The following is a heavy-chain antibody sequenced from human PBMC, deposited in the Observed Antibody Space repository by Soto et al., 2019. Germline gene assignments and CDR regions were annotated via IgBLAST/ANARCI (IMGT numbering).Heavy chain of an antibody. CDR2: INAGNGNT. D-gene: IGHD3-22*01. CDR1: GYTFTSYA. V-gene: IGHV1-3*01. CDR3: ASGYYDSSGFPFGY. Sequence: QVQLVQSGAEVKKPGASVKGSCKASGYTFTSYAMHWVRQAPGQRVEWMVWINAGNGNTKYSQKFQGRVNITRDTSAITAYMELSSLTSDDTAVYYCASGYYDSSGFPFGYWGQGTLVTVSS. J-gene: IGHJ4*02.